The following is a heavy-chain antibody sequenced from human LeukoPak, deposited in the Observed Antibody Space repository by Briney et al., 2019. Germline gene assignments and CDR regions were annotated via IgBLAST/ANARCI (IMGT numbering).Heavy chain of an antibody. D-gene: IGHD3-3*01. V-gene: IGHV3-23*01. CDR1: GFTFSSYA. J-gene: IGHJ4*02. CDR2: ISGSGGST. CDR3: AKVVTIFGVAPELVYFDY. Sequence: GGSLRLSCAASGFTFSSYAMSWVRQAPGKGLEWVSAISGSGGSTYYADSVKGRFTISRDNSKNTLYLQMNSLRAEDTAVYYCAKVVTIFGVAPELVYFDYWGQGTLVTVSS.